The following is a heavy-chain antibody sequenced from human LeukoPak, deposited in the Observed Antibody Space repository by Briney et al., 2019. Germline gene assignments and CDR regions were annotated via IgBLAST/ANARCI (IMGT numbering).Heavy chain of an antibody. CDR2: VNSDGSTT. CDR3: ASSYYYDSSGSDAFDI. Sequence: GGSLRLSCVSSGFTFSSYWMHWVRKAPGKGLVWVSRVNSDGSTTTYADSVKGRFTLSRDNADNTVYLQMNSLRAEDTAVYYCASSYYYDSSGSDAFDIWGQGTMVTVSS. V-gene: IGHV3-74*03. D-gene: IGHD3-22*01. CDR1: GFTFSSYW. J-gene: IGHJ3*02.